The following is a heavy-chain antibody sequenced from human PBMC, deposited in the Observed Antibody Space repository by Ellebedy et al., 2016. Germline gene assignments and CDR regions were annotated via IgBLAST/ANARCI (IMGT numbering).Heavy chain of an antibody. CDR2: VYSSGST. D-gene: IGHD3-10*01. V-gene: IGHV4-59*12. J-gene: IGHJ6*03. Sequence: SETLSLTCSVSGGSISKDYWSWIRQPPGKGLEWIGYVYSSGSTNYNSSLKSRVTISVDTSKNQFSLKLSSVTAADTAVYYCARGLGKLLWFGERDYYMDVWGKGTTVTVSS. CDR3: ARGLGKLLWFGERDYYMDV. CDR1: GGSISKDY.